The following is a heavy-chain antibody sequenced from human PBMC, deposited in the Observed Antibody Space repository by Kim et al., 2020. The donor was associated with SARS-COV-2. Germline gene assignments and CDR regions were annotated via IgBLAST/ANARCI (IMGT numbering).Heavy chain of an antibody. J-gene: IGHJ3*02. CDR3: ARGLGIAAAVYRAFDI. CDR2: INAGNGNT. V-gene: IGHV1-3*01. CDR1: GYTFTSYA. Sequence: ASVKVSCKASGYTFTSYAMHWVRQAPGQRLEWMGWINAGNGNTKYSQKFQGRVTITRDTSASTAYMELSSLRSEDTAVYYCARGLGIAAAVYRAFDIWGQGTMVTVSS. D-gene: IGHD6-13*01.